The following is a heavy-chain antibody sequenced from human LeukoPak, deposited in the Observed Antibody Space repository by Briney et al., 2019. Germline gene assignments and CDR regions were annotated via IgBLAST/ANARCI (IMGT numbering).Heavy chain of an antibody. V-gene: IGHV4-38-2*01. CDR1: GYSISSGYY. CDR3: ARGLQSLGYFDY. J-gene: IGHJ4*02. Sequence: PSETLSLTCAVSGYSISSGYYWGWIRQPPGKGLEWIGSIYHSGSTYYNPSLRSRVTISVDTSKNQFSLKLSSVTAADTAVYYCARGLQSLGYFDYWGLGTLVTVSS. CDR2: IYHSGST. D-gene: IGHD4-11*01.